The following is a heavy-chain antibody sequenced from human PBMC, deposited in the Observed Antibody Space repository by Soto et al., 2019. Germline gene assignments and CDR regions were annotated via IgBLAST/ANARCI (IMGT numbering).Heavy chain of an antibody. V-gene: IGHV3-23*01. Sequence: GGSLRLSCAASGFTFSSYAMSWVRQAPGKGLEWVSAISGSGGSTYYADSVKGRFTISRDNSKNTLYLQMNSLRAEDTAVYYCAKEGGGYYDFWSGYYDPYYFDYWGQGTLVTVS. D-gene: IGHD3-3*01. CDR2: ISGSGGST. J-gene: IGHJ4*02. CDR3: AKEGGGYYDFWSGYYDPYYFDY. CDR1: GFTFSSYA.